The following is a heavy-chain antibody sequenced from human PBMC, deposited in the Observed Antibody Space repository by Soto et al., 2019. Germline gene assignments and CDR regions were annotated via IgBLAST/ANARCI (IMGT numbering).Heavy chain of an antibody. CDR1: SDSISSYY. CDR2: ISYSGST. V-gene: IGHV4-59*01. Sequence: SETLSLTCTVSSDSISSYYWSWIRQPPGKRLEWIGYISYSGSTDYNPSLKSRVTISGDTSKNQFSLKVSSVTAADTAVYYCARGTSWQLPFDYWGQGTLVTVS. J-gene: IGHJ4*02. D-gene: IGHD6-13*01. CDR3: ARGTSWQLPFDY.